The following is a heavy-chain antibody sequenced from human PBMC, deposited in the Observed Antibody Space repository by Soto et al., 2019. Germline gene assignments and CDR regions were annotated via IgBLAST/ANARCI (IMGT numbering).Heavy chain of an antibody. CDR1: SDSISSYY. CDR2: ISYSGST. V-gene: IGHV4-59*01. Sequence: SETLSLTCTVSSDSISSYYWSWIRQPPGKRLEWIGYISYSGSTDYNPSLKSRVTISGDTSKNQFSLKVSSVTAADTAVYYCARGTSWQLPFDYWGQGTLVTVS. J-gene: IGHJ4*02. D-gene: IGHD6-13*01. CDR3: ARGTSWQLPFDY.